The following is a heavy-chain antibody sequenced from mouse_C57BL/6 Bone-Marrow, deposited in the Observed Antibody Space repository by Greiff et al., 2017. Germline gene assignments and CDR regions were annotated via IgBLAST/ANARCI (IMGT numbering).Heavy chain of an antibody. CDR3: AKVYGNYWFAY. CDR1: GFSFTSYG. D-gene: IGHD2-1*01. J-gene: IGHJ3*01. CDR2: ICSGGST. Sequence: VQLQQSGPGLVQPSHSLSISCTVSGFSFTSYGVHWVRQSPGQGLEWLGVICSGGSTDYNAAFMSRLSITKDNSKSQVFFKMNSLPADDTAIYYCAKVYGNYWFAYWGQGTLVTVSA. V-gene: IGHV2-5*01.